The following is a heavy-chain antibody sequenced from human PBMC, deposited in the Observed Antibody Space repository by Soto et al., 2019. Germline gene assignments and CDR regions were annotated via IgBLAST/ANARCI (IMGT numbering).Heavy chain of an antibody. D-gene: IGHD2-2*01. CDR2: INHSGST. V-gene: IGHV4-34*01. CDR1: GGSFSGYY. CDR3: ARGHCSSTSCYGGNWFDP. Sequence: PSETLSLTCAVYGGSFSGYYWSWIRQPPGKGLEWIGEINHSGSTNYNPSLKSRVTISVDTSKNQFSLKLSSVTAADTAVYYCARGHCSSTSCYGGNWFDPWGQGTLVTVSS. J-gene: IGHJ5*02.